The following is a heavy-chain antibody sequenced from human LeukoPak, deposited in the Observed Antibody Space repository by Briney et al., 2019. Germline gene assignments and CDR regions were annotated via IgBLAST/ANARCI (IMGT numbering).Heavy chain of an antibody. CDR3: ASLRIAVTDSIDY. CDR2: IYYSGST. V-gene: IGHV4-31*03. D-gene: IGHD6-19*01. CDR1: GGSISSGGYS. Sequence: SETLSLTCTVSGGSISSGGYSWSWIRQHPGKGLEWIGYIYYSGSTYYNPSLKSRATISVDTSKNQFSLKLSSVTAADTAVYYCASLRIAVTDSIDYWGQGTLVTVSS. J-gene: IGHJ4*02.